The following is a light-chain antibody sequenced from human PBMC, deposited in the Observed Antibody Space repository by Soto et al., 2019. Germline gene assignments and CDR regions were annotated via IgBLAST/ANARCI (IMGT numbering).Light chain of an antibody. J-gene: IGLJ3*02. V-gene: IGLV1-44*01. CDR3: AAWDDSLNGWV. CDR2: TNN. CDR1: GSNIGGNT. Sequence: QSVLTQPPSASRTPGQRVTISCSGSGSNIGGNTVNWYQQLPGTAPKLLIYTNNQRPSGVPDRFSGSKSGTSASLAISGLQSEDEADYYCAAWDDSLNGWVFGGGTKLTVL.